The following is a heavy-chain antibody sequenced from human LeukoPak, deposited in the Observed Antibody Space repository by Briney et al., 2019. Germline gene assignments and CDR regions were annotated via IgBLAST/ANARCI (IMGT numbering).Heavy chain of an antibody. CDR2: IYYSGST. Sequence: SETLSLTCTVSGYSISSGYYWGWIRQPPGKGLEWIGSIYYSGSTYYNPSLKSRVTISVDTSKNQFSLKLSSVTAADTAVYYCARLGYCSGGSCYGSWYFDLWGRGTLVTVSS. CDR1: GYSISSGYY. D-gene: IGHD2-15*01. J-gene: IGHJ2*01. CDR3: ARLGYCSGGSCYGSWYFDL. V-gene: IGHV4-38-2*02.